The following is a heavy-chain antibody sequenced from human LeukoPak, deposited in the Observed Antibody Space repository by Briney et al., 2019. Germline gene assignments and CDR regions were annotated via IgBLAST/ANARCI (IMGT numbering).Heavy chain of an antibody. J-gene: IGHJ1*01. CDR2: ISGSGVTT. V-gene: IGHV3-23*01. D-gene: IGHD1-26*01. CDR3: AKKVVVGATSPYSDFQD. CDR1: GFTFSSYA. Sequence: GGSLRLFCAASGFTFSSYAMSWVRQAPGKGLEWVSAISGSGVTTHYAGSVKGRFSISRDNSKNTLYLQMNSLRAEDTALYYCAKKVVVGATSPYSDFQDWGQGTLVTVSS.